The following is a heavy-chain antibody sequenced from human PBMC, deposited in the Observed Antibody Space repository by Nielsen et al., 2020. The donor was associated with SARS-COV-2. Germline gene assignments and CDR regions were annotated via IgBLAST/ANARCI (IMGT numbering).Heavy chain of an antibody. D-gene: IGHD1-26*01. V-gene: IGHV3-30*03. Sequence: GESLKISCAASGFSFSSSWMHWVRQAPGKGLEWVAVISYDGSNKYYADSVKGRFTISRDNSKNTLYLQMNSLRAEDTAVYYCAREGESYYGMDVWGQGTTVTVSS. CDR1: GFSFSSSW. CDR3: AREGESYYGMDV. CDR2: ISYDGSNK. J-gene: IGHJ6*02.